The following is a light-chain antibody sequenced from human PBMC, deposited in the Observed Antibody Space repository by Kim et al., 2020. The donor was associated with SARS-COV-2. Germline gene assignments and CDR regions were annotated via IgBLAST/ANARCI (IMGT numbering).Light chain of an antibody. CDR3: QQYNSYSYT. J-gene: IGKJ2*01. Sequence: SASLGDRVIITCRASQSISNWLAWYQQKPGKAPKLLIYDASSLESGVPSRFSGSGSGTEFTLAISSLQPDDFATYYCQQYNSYSYTFGQGTKLEIK. CDR2: DAS. V-gene: IGKV1-5*01. CDR1: QSISNW.